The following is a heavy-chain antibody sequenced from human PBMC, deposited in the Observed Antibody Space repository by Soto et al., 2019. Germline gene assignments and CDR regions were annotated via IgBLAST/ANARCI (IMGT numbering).Heavy chain of an antibody. V-gene: IGHV3-30*18. D-gene: IGHD1-26*01. Sequence: GSLRLSCAASGFTFSSYGMHWVRQAPGKGLEWVAVISYDGSNKYYADSVKGRFTISRDNSKNTLYLQMNSLRAEDTAVYYCAKGTSGSYFTGFDYWGQGTLVTVSS. J-gene: IGHJ4*02. CDR3: AKGTSGSYFTGFDY. CDR2: ISYDGSNK. CDR1: GFTFSSYG.